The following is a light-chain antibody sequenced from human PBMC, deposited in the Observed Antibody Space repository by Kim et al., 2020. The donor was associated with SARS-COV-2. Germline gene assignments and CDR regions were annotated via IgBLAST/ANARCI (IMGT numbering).Light chain of an antibody. CDR1: TGSIATHY. V-gene: IGLV6-57*03. CDR2: FDE. J-gene: IGLJ2*01. CDR3: QSYDGFNHWV. Sequence: TVTISCTRSTGSIATHYVQWYQQRPGRATATVIYFDERRPSGVPDRFSGSIDSSSNSASLTISGLKTEDEADYYGQSYDGFNHWVFGGGTKVTVL.